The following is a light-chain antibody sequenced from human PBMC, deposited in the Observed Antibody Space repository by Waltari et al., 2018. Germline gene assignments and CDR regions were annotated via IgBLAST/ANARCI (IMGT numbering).Light chain of an antibody. CDR2: EVS. J-gene: IGLJ3*02. Sequence: QSALTQPASVSGSPGQSITISCTGTSSDVGGYNYVSWYQQHPGKAPKLIIYEVSNRPSGVSNRFSGSKSANTASLTISGLQAEDEADYYCSSYTSSSPFGGGTKLTVL. CDR3: SSYTSSSP. CDR1: SSDVGGYNY. V-gene: IGLV2-14*01.